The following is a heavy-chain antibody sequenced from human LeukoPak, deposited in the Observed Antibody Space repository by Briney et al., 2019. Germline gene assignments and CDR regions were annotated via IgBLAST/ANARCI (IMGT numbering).Heavy chain of an antibody. Sequence: GGSLRLSCAASGFTFNNYWMSWVRQAPGKGLEWVANIKQDGSGLYYVESVKGRFTISRDNAKNSLYLRMTSPRAEDTAVYYCARDPGRTGFDYWGQGTLVTVSS. CDR2: IKQDGSGL. D-gene: IGHD1/OR15-1a*01. CDR1: GFTFNNYW. J-gene: IGHJ4*02. CDR3: ARDPGRTGFDY. V-gene: IGHV3-7*03.